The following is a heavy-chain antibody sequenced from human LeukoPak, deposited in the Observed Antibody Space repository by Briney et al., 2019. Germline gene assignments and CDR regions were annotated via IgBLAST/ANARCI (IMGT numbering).Heavy chain of an antibody. Sequence: PSETLSLTCNVSGSSISNGFFWAWIRQSPGKGLEWIGSIQNGGDSYYNPSLKSRTTMSVDTSKNQFSLKLTSVTAADTAVFYCARGMGRFCTSSSCYLSSVYWGQGTLVTVSS. V-gene: IGHV4-38-2*02. CDR1: GSSISNGFF. J-gene: IGHJ4*02. CDR2: IQNGGDS. CDR3: ARGMGRFCTSSSCYLSSVY. D-gene: IGHD2-2*01.